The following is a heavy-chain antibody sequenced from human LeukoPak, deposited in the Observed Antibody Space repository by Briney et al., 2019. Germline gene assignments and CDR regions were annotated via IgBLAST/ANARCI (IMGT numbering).Heavy chain of an antibody. Sequence: TGGSLRLSCAASGFTFSSYWMSWVRQAPGKGLEWVANIKQDGSEKYYVDSVKGRFTISRDNAENSLYLQMNSLRAEDTAVYYCARAPAVAGTIAEYFQHWGQGTLVTVSS. CDR2: IKQDGSEK. V-gene: IGHV3-7*01. CDR3: ARAPAVAGTIAEYFQH. J-gene: IGHJ1*01. CDR1: GFTFSSYW. D-gene: IGHD6-19*01.